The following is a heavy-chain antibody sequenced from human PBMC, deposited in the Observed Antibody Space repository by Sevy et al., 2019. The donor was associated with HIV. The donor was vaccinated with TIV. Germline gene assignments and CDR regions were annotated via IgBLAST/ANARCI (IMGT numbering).Heavy chain of an antibody. CDR1: GFTVSSNY. CDR2: IYSGGST. D-gene: IGHD2-8*01. V-gene: IGHV3-53*01. Sequence: GGSLRLSCAASGFTVSSNYMSWVRQAPGKGLEWVSVIYSGGSTYYADSVKGRFTISRDNSKNTLYLQMNSLRAEDMAVYYCARGWVYAPYYFDYWGQGTLVTVSS. J-gene: IGHJ4*02. CDR3: ARGWVYAPYYFDY.